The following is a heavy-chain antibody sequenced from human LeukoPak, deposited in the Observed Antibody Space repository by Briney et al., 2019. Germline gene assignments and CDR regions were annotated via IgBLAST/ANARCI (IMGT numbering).Heavy chain of an antibody. Sequence: GGSLRLSCAAYGFTFSSYSMNWVRQAPGKGLEWVSSISSSSSYIYYADSVKGRFTISRDNAKNSLYLQMNSLRAEDTAVYYCASSLAVAGDAFDIWGQGTMVTVSS. CDR3: ASSLAVAGDAFDI. J-gene: IGHJ3*02. V-gene: IGHV3-21*01. D-gene: IGHD6-19*01. CDR2: ISSSSSYI. CDR1: GFTFSSYS.